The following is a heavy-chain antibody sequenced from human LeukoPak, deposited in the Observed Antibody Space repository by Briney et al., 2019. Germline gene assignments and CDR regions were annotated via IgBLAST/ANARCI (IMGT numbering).Heavy chain of an antibody. J-gene: IGHJ5*02. CDR2: ISGSGGST. D-gene: IGHD3-22*01. Sequence: GGSLRLSCVASGFTFGKYWMSWVRQAPGKGLEWVSAISGSGGSTYYADSVKGRFTISRDNSKNTLYLQMNSLRAEDTAVYYCAIRYYYDSSGYLWGQGTLVTVSS. V-gene: IGHV3-23*01. CDR3: AIRYYYDSSGYL. CDR1: GFTFGKYW.